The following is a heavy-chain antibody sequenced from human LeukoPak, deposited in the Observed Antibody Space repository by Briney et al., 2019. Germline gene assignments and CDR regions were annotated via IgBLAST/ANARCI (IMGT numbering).Heavy chain of an antibody. D-gene: IGHD1-1*01. V-gene: IGHV6-1*01. CDR1: GDSVSAKSAA. CDR2: TYYRAAWNS. CDR3: ARDDRRHQPRKGFDY. Sequence: SQTLSLTCAISGDSVSAKSAAWNWIRLSPSRGLEWLGRTYYRAAWNSDYATSVRGRIIISADTSRNLFSLQLTSVTPEDTALYYCARDDRRHQPRKGFDYWGQGTLVTVSS. J-gene: IGHJ4*02.